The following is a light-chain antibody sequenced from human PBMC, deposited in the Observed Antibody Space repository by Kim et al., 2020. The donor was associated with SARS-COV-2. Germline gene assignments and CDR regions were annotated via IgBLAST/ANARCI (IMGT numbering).Light chain of an antibody. CDR2: DNN. CDR3: GTCDSSLSAVV. CDR1: SSNIGNNY. Sequence: GQKVTLSCSGSSSNIGNNYVSWYQQLPGTAPKLLIYDNNKRPSGIPDRFSGSKSGTSATLGITGLQTGDEADYYCGTCDSSLSAVVFGGGTQLTVL. V-gene: IGLV1-51*01. J-gene: IGLJ2*01.